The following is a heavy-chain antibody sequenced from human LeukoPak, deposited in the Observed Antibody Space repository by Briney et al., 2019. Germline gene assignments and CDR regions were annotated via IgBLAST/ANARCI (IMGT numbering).Heavy chain of an antibody. V-gene: IGHV4-34*08. CDR2: INHSGST. Sequence: GSLRLSCAASGFTFSNYWSWIRQPPGKGLEWIGKINHSGSTNYNPSLKSRVTISVDTSKNQFSLKLNSVTAADTAVYYCAKSNGYGLIDIWGQGTMVTVSS. CDR1: GFTFSNY. CDR3: AKSNGYGLIDI. D-gene: IGHD3-22*01. J-gene: IGHJ3*02.